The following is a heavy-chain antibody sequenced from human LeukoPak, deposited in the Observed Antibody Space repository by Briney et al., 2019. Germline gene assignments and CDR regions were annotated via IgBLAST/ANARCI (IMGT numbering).Heavy chain of an antibody. D-gene: IGHD6-13*01. CDR3: ARVYSSSWRGYWFDP. Sequence: PSETLSLTCTVSGGSISSSSYYWGWIRQPPGKGLEWIGSIYYSGSNYHNPSLKGRITLPVNTPQKHFSLKLSYDAAAGRGGYYRARVYSSSWRGYWFDPWGQGTLVTVSS. CDR2: IYYSGSN. V-gene: IGHV4-39*02. CDR1: GGSISSSSYY. J-gene: IGHJ5*02.